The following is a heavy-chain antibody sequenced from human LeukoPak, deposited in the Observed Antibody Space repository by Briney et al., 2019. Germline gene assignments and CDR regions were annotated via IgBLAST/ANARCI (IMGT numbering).Heavy chain of an antibody. CDR1: GFTFSSYG. CDR3: TKARYSDNWSGQD. D-gene: IGHD1-20*01. Sequence: PGGSLRLSCAASGFTFSSYGIHWVRQAPGKGLEWVAVISNDGSNKYYADSVKGRFTISRDNSKNTLYLQMNSLRAEDTAVYYCTKARYSDNWSGQDWGQGTLVTVSS. J-gene: IGHJ4*02. V-gene: IGHV3-30*18. CDR2: ISNDGSNK.